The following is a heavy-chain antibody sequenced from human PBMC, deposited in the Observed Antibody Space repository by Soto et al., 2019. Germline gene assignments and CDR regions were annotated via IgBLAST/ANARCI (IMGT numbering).Heavy chain of an antibody. D-gene: IGHD3-9*01. V-gene: IGHV1-69*13. Sequence: GASVKVSCKASGVTFSSYAISWVRQAPGQGLEWMGGIIPIFGTANYAQKFQGRVTITADESTSTAYMELSSLRSEDTAVYYCARDFQPARQTAYYDISWGQAPLVTVSS. CDR1: GVTFSSYA. CDR3: ARDFQPARQTAYYDIS. CDR2: IIPIFGTA. J-gene: IGHJ5*02.